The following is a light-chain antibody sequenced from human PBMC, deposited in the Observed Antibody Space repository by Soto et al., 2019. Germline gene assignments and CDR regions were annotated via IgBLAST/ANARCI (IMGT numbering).Light chain of an antibody. Sequence: QSALTQPASVSGSPGQSITISCTGTSHDIGGYNYVSWYQQHPAKAPKLIIFDVTRRSAGVPSRFSASKSGNTASLTISGLQADDETDYGCFSYAGSGYVFGTGTKLTVL. J-gene: IGLJ1*01. CDR2: DVT. CDR1: SHDIGGYNY. V-gene: IGLV2-14*03. CDR3: FSYAGSGYV.